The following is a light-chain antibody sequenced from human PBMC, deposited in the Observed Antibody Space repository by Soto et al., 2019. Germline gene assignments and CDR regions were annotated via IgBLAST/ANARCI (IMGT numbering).Light chain of an antibody. Sequence: DIQMTQSASSLSGSVGDRVTITCRASQTISSWLAWYQQKPGKAPKLLIYKASTLKSGVPSRFSGSGSGTEFTLTISSLQPDDFATYYCEDYNSYSEAFGQGTKVDIK. V-gene: IGKV1-5*03. CDR2: KAS. CDR3: EDYNSYSEA. J-gene: IGKJ1*01. CDR1: QTISSW.